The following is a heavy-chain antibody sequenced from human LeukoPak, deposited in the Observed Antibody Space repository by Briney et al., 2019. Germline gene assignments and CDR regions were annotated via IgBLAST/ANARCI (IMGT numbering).Heavy chain of an antibody. V-gene: IGHV3-30*02. CDR3: AKDGGWMDPSVLYWYFDL. D-gene: IGHD3-16*01. J-gene: IGHJ2*01. CDR1: GFTFSDYY. CDR2: IRYDGSIK. Sequence: GGSLRLSCAASGFTFSDYYMSWIRQAPGKGLEWVAFIRYDGSIKYSADSVKGRFTISRDNSKNTLFLQMNSLRAEDTAVYYCAKDGGWMDPSVLYWYFDLWGRGTLVTVSS.